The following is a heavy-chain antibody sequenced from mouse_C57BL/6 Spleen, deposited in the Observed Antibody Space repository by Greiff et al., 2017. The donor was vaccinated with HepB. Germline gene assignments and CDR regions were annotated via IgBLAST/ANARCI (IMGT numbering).Heavy chain of an antibody. J-gene: IGHJ1*03. Sequence: QVQLQQPGAELVKPGASVKLSCKASGYTFTSYWMHWVKQRPGRGLEWIGRIDPNSGGTKYNEKFKGKATLTVDTSSSTAYMELHSLTSEDSAVYFCASYDYDWYFDVWGTGTTVTVSS. CDR1: GYTFTSYW. CDR3: ASYDYDWYFDV. CDR2: IDPNSGGT. D-gene: IGHD2-4*01. V-gene: IGHV1-62-3*01.